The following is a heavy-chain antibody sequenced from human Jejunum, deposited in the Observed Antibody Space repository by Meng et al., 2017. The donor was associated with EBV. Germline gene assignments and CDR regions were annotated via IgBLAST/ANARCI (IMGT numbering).Heavy chain of an antibody. CDR2: INHSGIA. CDR1: GGSFSDYY. CDR3: AREDYASSGYYPCAY. J-gene: IGHJ4*02. Sequence: QVQLQQWGAGLLKPSETLSLTCAVYGGSFSDYYWTWTRQSPETGLEWIGEINHSGIADYNPSLKSRVTITRDTSANTAYMDLSSLRSEDTAVYYCAREDYASSGYYPCAYWGQGTLVTVDS. D-gene: IGHD3-22*01. V-gene: IGHV4-34*02.